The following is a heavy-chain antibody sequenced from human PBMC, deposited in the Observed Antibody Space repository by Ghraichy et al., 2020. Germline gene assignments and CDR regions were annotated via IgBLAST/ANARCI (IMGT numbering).Heavy chain of an antibody. CDR2: IFYGGST. CDR1: GGSISSYY. D-gene: IGHD3-3*01. Sequence: SETLSLTCTVSGGSISSYYWSWIRQPPGKGLEWIGYIFYGGSTNYNPSLKSRVSISVDASKNQFSLKLSSVTAADTAVYFCARASAGTDYDCWSGYYIPYFAYWGQGTLVTVSS. CDR3: ARASAGTDYDCWSGYYIPYFAY. J-gene: IGHJ4*02. V-gene: IGHV4-59*01.